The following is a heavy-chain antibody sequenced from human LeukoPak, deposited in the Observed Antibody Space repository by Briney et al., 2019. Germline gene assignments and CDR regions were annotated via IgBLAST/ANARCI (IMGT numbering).Heavy chain of an antibody. V-gene: IGHV1-2*02. CDR2: INPNSGGT. D-gene: IGHD6-19*01. CDR3: ARLVAEAIGMGLDY. CDR1: GYTFTGYY. J-gene: IGHJ4*02. Sequence: ASVKVSCKASGYTFTGYYIHWVRQAPGQGLEWMGWINPNSGGTNYAQKFQGRVTMTRDTSISTAYMELSRLRSDDTAVYYCARLVAEAIGMGLDYWGQGALVTVSS.